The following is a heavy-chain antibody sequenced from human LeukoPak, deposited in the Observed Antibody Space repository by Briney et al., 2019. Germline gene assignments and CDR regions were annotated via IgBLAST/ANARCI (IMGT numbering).Heavy chain of an antibody. D-gene: IGHD4-17*01. Sequence: GGSLRLSCAASGFTFSSYGMHWVRQAPGKGLEWVAVIWYDGSNKYYADSVKGRFTISRDNSKNTLYLQMNSLRAGDTAVYYCAREVEYGDYGFDYWGQGTLVTVSS. CDR3: AREVEYGDYGFDY. CDR1: GFTFSSYG. V-gene: IGHV3-33*01. CDR2: IWYDGSNK. J-gene: IGHJ4*02.